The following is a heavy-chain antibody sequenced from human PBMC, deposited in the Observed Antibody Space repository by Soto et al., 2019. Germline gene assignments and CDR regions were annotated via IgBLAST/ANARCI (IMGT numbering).Heavy chain of an antibody. Sequence: GASVKVSCKASGGTFSSYAISWVRQAPEQGLEWMGGIIPIFGTANYARKFQGRVTITADESTSTAYMELSSLRSEDTAVYYCAREILYCSGGSCYSANFGYWGQGPLVTV. CDR1: GGTFSSYA. CDR3: AREILYCSGGSCYSANFGY. J-gene: IGHJ4*02. V-gene: IGHV1-69*13. D-gene: IGHD2-15*01. CDR2: IIPIFGTA.